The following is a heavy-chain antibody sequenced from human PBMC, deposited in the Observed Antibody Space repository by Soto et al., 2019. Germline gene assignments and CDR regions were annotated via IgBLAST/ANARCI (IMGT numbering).Heavy chain of an antibody. J-gene: IGHJ4*02. V-gene: IGHV4-30-2*01. D-gene: IGHD3-10*01. CDR3: DRDSIRGVDY. CDR1: GGSISSGGYS. CDR2: IYHSGST. Sequence: SETLSLTCAVSGGSISSGGYSWSWILQPPGKGLEWIWYIYHSGSTYYNPSLKSRVTISVDRSKNQFSLKLSSVTAADTDVYYCDRDSIRGVDYWGQGTLVTVSS.